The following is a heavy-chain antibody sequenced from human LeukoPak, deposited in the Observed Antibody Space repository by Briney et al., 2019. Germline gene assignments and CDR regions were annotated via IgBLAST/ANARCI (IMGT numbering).Heavy chain of an antibody. CDR2: IYTSGST. Sequence: NPSQTLSLTCTVSGGSISSGSYYWSWIRQPAGKGLEWIGRIYTSGSTNYNPSLKSRVTISVDTSKNQFSLKLSSVTAADTAVYYCARVNGRRYYDSSGYAYFDYWGQGTLVTVSS. D-gene: IGHD3-22*01. V-gene: IGHV4-61*02. J-gene: IGHJ4*02. CDR3: ARVNGRRYYDSSGYAYFDY. CDR1: GGSISSGSYY.